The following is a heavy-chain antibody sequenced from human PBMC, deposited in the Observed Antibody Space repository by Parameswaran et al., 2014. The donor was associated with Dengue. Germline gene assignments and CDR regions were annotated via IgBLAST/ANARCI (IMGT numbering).Heavy chain of an antibody. D-gene: IGHD6-19*01. CDR2: IYYSGST. Sequence: KGLEWIGSIYYSGSTYYNPSLKSRVTISVDTSKNQFSLKLSSVTAADTAVYYCATWDPYSSGWGQGTLVTVSS. V-gene: IGHV4-39*01. J-gene: IGHJ4*02. CDR3: ATWDPYSSG.